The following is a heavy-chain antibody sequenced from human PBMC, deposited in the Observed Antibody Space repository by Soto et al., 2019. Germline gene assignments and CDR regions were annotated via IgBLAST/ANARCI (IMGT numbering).Heavy chain of an antibody. V-gene: IGHV4-34*01. J-gene: IGHJ4*02. D-gene: IGHD2-15*01. Sequence: SETLSLTCAVYGGSFSGYYWSWIRQPPGKGLEWIGEINHSGSTSYNPSLKSRVTISVDTSKNQFSLKLSSVTAADTAMYYCARPEDAGYHYFDYWGQGTLVTVS. CDR1: GGSFSGYY. CDR2: INHSGST. CDR3: ARPEDAGYHYFDY.